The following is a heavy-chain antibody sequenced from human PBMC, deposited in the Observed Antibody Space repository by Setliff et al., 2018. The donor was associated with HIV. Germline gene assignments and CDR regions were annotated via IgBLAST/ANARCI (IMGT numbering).Heavy chain of an antibody. CDR1: GFTFNNYW. J-gene: IGHJ4*02. V-gene: IGHV3-7*01. CDR3: ARPFDQ. Sequence: PSETLSLSCESSGFTFNNYWMSWVRQAPGKRPEWVANIKGDGSETYYVDFVKGRFTISRDNAKNSLYLQMNSLRVEDTAVYYCARPFDQWGQGALVTVSS. CDR2: IKGDGSET.